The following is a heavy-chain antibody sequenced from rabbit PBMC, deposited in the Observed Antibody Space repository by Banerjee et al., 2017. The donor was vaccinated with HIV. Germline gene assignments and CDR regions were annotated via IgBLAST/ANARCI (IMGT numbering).Heavy chain of an antibody. CDR2: INTSSGNT. V-gene: IGHV1S40*01. J-gene: IGHJ6*01. Sequence: GFSFSNKYVMCWVRQAPGKGLEWIACINTSSGNTVYATWAKGRFTISRTSSTTVALQMTSLTAADTATYFCAREGVNIGGGYLWGPGTLVTVS. D-gene: IGHD2-1*01. CDR1: GFSFSNKYV. CDR3: AREGVNIGGGYL.